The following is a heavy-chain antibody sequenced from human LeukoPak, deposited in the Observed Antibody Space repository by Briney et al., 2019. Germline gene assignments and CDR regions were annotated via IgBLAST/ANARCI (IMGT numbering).Heavy chain of an antibody. V-gene: IGHV3-30*04. D-gene: IGHD2-15*01. CDR3: ARDWTRYCSGGTCYSFDY. CDR2: ISYDGSNK. CDR1: GFTFSTYS. Sequence: GRSLRPSCAASGFTFSTYSMHWVRQAPGKGLEWVAIISYDGSNKYYADSVKGRFTISRDNSKNTLSLQMNSLRADDTAVYYCARDWTRYCSGGTCYSFDYWGQGTLVTVSS. J-gene: IGHJ4*02.